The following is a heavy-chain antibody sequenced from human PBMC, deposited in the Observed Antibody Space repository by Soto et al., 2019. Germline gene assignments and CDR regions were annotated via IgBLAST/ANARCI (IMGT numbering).Heavy chain of an antibody. CDR1: GFTFSRYG. J-gene: IGHJ4*02. CDR3: AKDQEPISMIPDVCFDC. CDR2: ISYDGSEE. V-gene: IGHV3-30*18. Sequence: QVQLVESGGGVVQPGRSLRLSCAASGFTFSRYGLHWVRQAPGRGLEWVAVISYDGSEEYYADSVKGRFTISRDNSKNTLYLQMNSLRGDDTAVYFCAKDQEPISMIPDVCFDCWGPGTLVSVSS. D-gene: IGHD3-22*01.